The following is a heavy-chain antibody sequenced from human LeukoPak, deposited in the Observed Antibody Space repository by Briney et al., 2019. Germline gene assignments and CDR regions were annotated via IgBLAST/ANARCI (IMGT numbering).Heavy chain of an antibody. J-gene: IGHJ6*02. Sequence: TGGSLRLSCVASGFTFDDYTMHWVRQDPGKGLEWVSLISWEGGTIYYADSVRGRFTISRDNSENSLYLQMNSLRSEDTALYYCAKDTAYYYYGMDVWGQGTTVTVSS. CDR1: GFTFDDYT. V-gene: IGHV3-43*01. CDR3: AKDTAYYYYGMDV. CDR2: ISWEGGTI.